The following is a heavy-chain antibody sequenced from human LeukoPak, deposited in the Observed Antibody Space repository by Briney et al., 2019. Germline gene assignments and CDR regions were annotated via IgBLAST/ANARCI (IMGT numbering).Heavy chain of an antibody. V-gene: IGHV3-49*04. CDR1: GFTLGDYA. Sequence: QPGRSLRLSCTASGFTLGDYAMSWVRQAPGKGLEGVGFIRSKAYGGTTEYAASVKGRFTISRDDSKSIAYLQMNSLKTEDTAVYYCTQTKIRFLEWFIFDYWGQGTLVTVSS. CDR2: IRSKAYGGTT. CDR3: TQTKIRFLEWFIFDY. J-gene: IGHJ4*02. D-gene: IGHD3-3*01.